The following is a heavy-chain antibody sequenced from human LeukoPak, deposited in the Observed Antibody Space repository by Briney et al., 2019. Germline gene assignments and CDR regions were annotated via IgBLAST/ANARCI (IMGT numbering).Heavy chain of an antibody. D-gene: IGHD1-26*01. CDR3: VRDDGGSYVH. CDR1: GYTYTVYY. Sequence: ASVNVSRKASGYTYTVYYMLWVRQASGQGLEWMGWINPNSGGTNYAQKFQGRVNMTRDTSISTAYMELSRLRSDDTAVYYCVRDDGGSYVHWGQGTLVTVSS. V-gene: IGHV1-2*02. J-gene: IGHJ4*02. CDR2: INPNSGGT.